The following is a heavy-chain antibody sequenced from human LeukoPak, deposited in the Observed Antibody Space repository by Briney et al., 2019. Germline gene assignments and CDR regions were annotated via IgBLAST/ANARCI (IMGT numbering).Heavy chain of an antibody. Sequence: GGSLRLSCAASGFTFSSYAMSWVRQAPGKGLEWVSAISGSGGSTYCADSVKGRFTISRDNSKNTLYLQMNSLRAEDTAVYYCAKSPRRGPDSSWGQGTLVTVSS. D-gene: IGHD6-13*01. J-gene: IGHJ4*02. CDR1: GFTFSSYA. CDR3: AKSPRRGPDSS. CDR2: ISGSGGST. V-gene: IGHV3-23*01.